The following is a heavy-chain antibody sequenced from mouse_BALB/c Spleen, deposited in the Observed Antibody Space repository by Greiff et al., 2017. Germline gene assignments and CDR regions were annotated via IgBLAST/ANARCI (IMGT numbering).Heavy chain of an antibody. J-gene: IGHJ4*01. V-gene: IGHV1S81*02. CDR2: INPSNGRT. Sequence: QVQLQQPGAELVKPGASVKLSCKASGYTFTSYWMHWVKQRPGQGLEWIGEINPSNGRTNYNEKFKSKATLTVDKSSSTAYMQLSSLTSEDSAVYYCARAPSYDYDLYYAMDYWGQGTSVTVSS. CDR3: ARAPSYDYDLYYAMDY. D-gene: IGHD2-4*01. CDR1: GYTFTSYW.